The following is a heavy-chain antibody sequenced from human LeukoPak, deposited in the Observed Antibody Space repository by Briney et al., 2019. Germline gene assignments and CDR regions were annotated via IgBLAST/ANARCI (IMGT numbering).Heavy chain of an antibody. CDR1: GGSISSYY. V-gene: IGHV4-59*12. D-gene: IGHD1-26*01. Sequence: SETLSLTCTVSGGSISSYYWSWIRQPPGKGLEWIGYIYYSGSTNYNPSLKSRVTISVDTSKNQFSLKLSSVTAADTAVYYCARGRLTYYDRWYYFDYWGQGTLVTVSS. CDR2: IYYSGST. CDR3: ARGRLTYYDRWYYFDY. J-gene: IGHJ4*02.